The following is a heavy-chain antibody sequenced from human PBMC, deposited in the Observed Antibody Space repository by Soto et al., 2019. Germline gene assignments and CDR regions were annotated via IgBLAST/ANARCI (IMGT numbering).Heavy chain of an antibody. V-gene: IGHV1-69*01. Sequence: QVQLVQSGAEVKKPGSSVKVSCKASGGTFSSYAISWVRQAPGQGLEWMGGIIPIFGTANYAQKFQGRVTITADDSTSTAYMELSSLRSEDTAVYYCANYYDSSGPPAWVWFDPWGQGTLVTVSS. CDR3: ANYYDSSGPPAWVWFDP. CDR2: IIPIFGTA. CDR1: GGTFSSYA. J-gene: IGHJ5*02. D-gene: IGHD3-22*01.